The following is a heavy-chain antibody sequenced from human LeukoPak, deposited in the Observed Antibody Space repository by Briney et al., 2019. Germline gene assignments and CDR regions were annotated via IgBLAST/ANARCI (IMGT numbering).Heavy chain of an antibody. V-gene: IGHV3-21*01. CDR2: ISSSSTYI. J-gene: IGHJ4*02. CDR3: ARDGEYSSSSLDY. CDR1: GFTFSSYS. D-gene: IGHD6-6*01. Sequence: GGSLRLSCAASGFTFSSYSMNWVRQAPGKGLEWVSSISSSSTYIYYADSVKGRFTISRDNAKNSLYLQMNSLGAEDTAVYYCARDGEYSSSSLDYWGQGTLVTVSS.